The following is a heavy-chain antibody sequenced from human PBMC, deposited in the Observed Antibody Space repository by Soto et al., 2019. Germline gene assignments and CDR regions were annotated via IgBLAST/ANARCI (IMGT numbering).Heavy chain of an antibody. CDR1: GGTFSSYA. D-gene: IGHD3-22*01. V-gene: IGHV1-69*06. Sequence: SVKVSCKASGGTFSSYAISWVRQAPGQGLEWMGGIIPIFGTANYAQKFQGRVTITADKSTSTAYMELSSLRSEDTAVYYCARVTYYYDSSGFLNWFDPWGQGTLVTVSS. CDR3: ARVTYYYDSSGFLNWFDP. CDR2: IIPIFGTA. J-gene: IGHJ5*02.